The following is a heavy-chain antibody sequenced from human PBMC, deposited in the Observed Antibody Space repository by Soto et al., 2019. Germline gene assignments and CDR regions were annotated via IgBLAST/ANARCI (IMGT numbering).Heavy chain of an antibody. J-gene: IGHJ4*02. CDR2: IYWNDNK. CDR1: GFSLTTSGVG. Sequence: QITLKESGPPLVQPTEALTLTCTFSGFSLTTSGVGVGWIRQPPGKALEWLALIYWNDNKHYSPSLKSRLTITKDTSKNQVVLTLTNLDPVDSGTYFCVQTPQWLAPFDYWGQGILISVSS. CDR3: VQTPQWLAPFDY. V-gene: IGHV2-5*04. D-gene: IGHD6-19*01.